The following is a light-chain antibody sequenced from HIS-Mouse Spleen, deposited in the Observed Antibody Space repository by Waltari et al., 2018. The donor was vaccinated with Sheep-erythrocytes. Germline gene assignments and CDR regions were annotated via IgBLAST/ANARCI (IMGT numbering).Light chain of an antibody. CDR2: RHN. Sequence: QSVLTQPPSASGTPGQRVTISCSGSSSNIGSNYVYWYQQLPGTAPKLLIYRHNQRPSGVPDRFSGSKSGTSASLAISGLRSEDEADYYCAAWDDSLSGNWVFGGGTKLTVL. CDR3: AAWDDSLSGNWV. J-gene: IGLJ3*02. V-gene: IGLV1-47*01. CDR1: SSNIGSNY.